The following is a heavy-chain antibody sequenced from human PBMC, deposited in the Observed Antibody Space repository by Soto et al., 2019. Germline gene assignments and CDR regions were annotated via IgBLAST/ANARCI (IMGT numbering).Heavy chain of an antibody. CDR1: GGTFSSYA. CDR3: ASATRPSITIFGVAVPTYYYYGMDV. Sequence: QVQLVQSGAEVKKPGSSVKVSCKASGGTFSSYAISWVRQAPGQGLEWMGGIIPIFGTANYAQKFQGRVTITADKSTSTAYMELSSLRSEDTAVYYCASATRPSITIFGVAVPTYYYYGMDVWGQGTTVTVSS. D-gene: IGHD3-3*01. CDR2: IIPIFGTA. J-gene: IGHJ6*02. V-gene: IGHV1-69*06.